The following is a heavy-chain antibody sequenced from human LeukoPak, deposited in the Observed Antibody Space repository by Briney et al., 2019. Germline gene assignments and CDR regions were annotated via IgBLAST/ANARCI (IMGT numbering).Heavy chain of an antibody. D-gene: IGHD6-13*01. Sequence: ASLKVSCKASGYTFTSYYMHCVRQAPGQGLQWMGIINPNGGSTSYAQKMQGRVTMTSDTSTSTVYMELSILRSEDTAVYYCAAADPYYYYYMDVWGKGTTVTVSS. CDR2: INPNGGST. CDR1: GYTFTSYY. V-gene: IGHV1-46*04. J-gene: IGHJ6*03. CDR3: AAADPYYYYYMDV.